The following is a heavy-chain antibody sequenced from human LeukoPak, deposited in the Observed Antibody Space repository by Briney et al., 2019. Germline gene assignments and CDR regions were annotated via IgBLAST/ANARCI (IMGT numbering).Heavy chain of an antibody. J-gene: IGHJ6*03. CDR1: GFTFSTFA. Sequence: TGGSQRLSCAASGFTFSTFAMHWVRQAPGKGLEWVALIRSHGSDKYYADSVKGRFTISRDNSKNTLYLQMNSLRAEDTAVYYCAKDYYDSSGYYYDDYYYMDVWGKGTTVTISS. CDR3: AKDYYDSSGYYYDDYYYMDV. D-gene: IGHD3-22*01. CDR2: IRSHGSDK. V-gene: IGHV3-30*02.